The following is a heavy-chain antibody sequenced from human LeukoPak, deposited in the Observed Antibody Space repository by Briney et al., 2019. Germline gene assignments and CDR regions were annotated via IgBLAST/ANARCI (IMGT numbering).Heavy chain of an antibody. V-gene: IGHV4-59*01. Sequence: PSETLSLTCTVSGGSFSSYYWSWVRQPPGKGLEWIGYIYYSGSTNYNPSLKSRVTMSVDTSKNQFSLKLSSVTAADTAVYYCVRGGIVGTTARIPLFDYWGQGTLVTVSS. CDR1: GGSFSSYY. J-gene: IGHJ4*02. CDR2: IYYSGST. CDR3: VRGGIVGTTARIPLFDY. D-gene: IGHD1-26*01.